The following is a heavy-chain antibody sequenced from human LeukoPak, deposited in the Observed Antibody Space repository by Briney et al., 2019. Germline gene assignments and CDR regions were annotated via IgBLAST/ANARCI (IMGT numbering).Heavy chain of an antibody. CDR3: ARSQYSSSWSPGDY. D-gene: IGHD6-13*01. V-gene: IGHV1-2*02. CDR2: INPNSGGT. Sequence: ASVKVSCKASGYTFTGYNMHWVRQAPGQGLEWMGWINPNSGGTNYAQKFQGRVTMTRDTSISTAYMELSRLRSDDTAVYYCARSQYSSSWSPGDYWGQGTLVTVSS. J-gene: IGHJ4*02. CDR1: GYTFTGYN.